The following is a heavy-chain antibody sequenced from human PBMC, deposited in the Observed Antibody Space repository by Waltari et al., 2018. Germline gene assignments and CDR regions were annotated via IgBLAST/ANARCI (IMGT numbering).Heavy chain of an antibody. J-gene: IGHJ4*02. CDR1: GGSISSYY. V-gene: IGHV4-59*01. Sequence: QVQLQESGPGLVKPSETLSLTCTVSGGSISSYYWSWIRQPPGKGLEWIGYIYYSGSTNYNPSLKSRVTISVDTSKNQFSLKLSSVTAADTAVYYCARDYSGSYHIFDYWGQGTLVTVSS. D-gene: IGHD1-26*01. CDR2: IYYSGST. CDR3: ARDYSGSYHIFDY.